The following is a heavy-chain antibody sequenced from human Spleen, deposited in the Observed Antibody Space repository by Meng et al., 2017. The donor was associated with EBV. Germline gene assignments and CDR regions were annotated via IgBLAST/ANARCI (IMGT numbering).Heavy chain of an antibody. J-gene: IGHJ4*02. D-gene: IGHD5-12*01. CDR3: AISGYDPPYFEN. V-gene: IGHV4-34*01. CDR2: LNYSGNV. Sequence: VQMQQWGAGLLKPSETLSLTCAVYGGSFSDYYWSWIRQPPGKGLEWIGELNYSGNVNNNPSLKSRLTISGDTSKNQFSLKLSSVTAADTALYYCAISGYDPPYFENWGQGTLVTVSS. CDR1: GGSFSDYY.